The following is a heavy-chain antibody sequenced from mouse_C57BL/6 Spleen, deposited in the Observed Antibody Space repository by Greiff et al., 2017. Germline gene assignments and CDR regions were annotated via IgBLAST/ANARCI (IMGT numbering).Heavy chain of an antibody. CDR2: ISNGGGST. CDR1: GFTFSDYY. V-gene: IGHV5-12*01. J-gene: IGHJ3*01. CDR3: ARALYYGRDWFAY. Sequence: DVMLVESGGGLVQPGGSLKLSCAASGFTFSDYYMYWVRQTPEKRLEWVAYISNGGGSTYYPDTVKGRFTISRDNAKTTLYLQMSRLKSEDTAMYYCARALYYGRDWFAYWGQGTLVTVSA. D-gene: IGHD1-1*01.